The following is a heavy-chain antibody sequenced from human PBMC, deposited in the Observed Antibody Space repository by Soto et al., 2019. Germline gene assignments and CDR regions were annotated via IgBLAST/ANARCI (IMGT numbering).Heavy chain of an antibody. CDR2: IYFSGSS. J-gene: IGHJ3*02. Sequence: QVQLQESGPRLVKPSQTLSLTCTVSGVSISSGGYYWSWIRQHPEKALEWIGYIYFSGSSYYSPSLKSRVTISVDTSNNQFSLRLHSVTVADTAVYYCGREIISLDAFYIWGPRTMVTVSP. V-gene: IGHV4-31*03. CDR3: GREIISLDAFYI. CDR1: GVSISSGGYY.